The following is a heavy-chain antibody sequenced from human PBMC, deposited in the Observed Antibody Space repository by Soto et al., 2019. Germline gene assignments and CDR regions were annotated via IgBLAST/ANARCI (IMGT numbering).Heavy chain of an antibody. D-gene: IGHD5-12*01. CDR2: IYPGDSDT. Sequence: GESLKISCEGSGYNINTYWIGWVRQMPGKGLEWMALIYPGDSDTRYSPSFEGQVTLSVDRSISTAYLQWSSLKASDTAIYYCATSTVSYVDIVSSTTRGYFDHWGQGTLVTVSS. CDR3: ATSTVSYVDIVSSTTRGYFDH. CDR1: GYNINTYW. V-gene: IGHV5-51*01. J-gene: IGHJ4*02.